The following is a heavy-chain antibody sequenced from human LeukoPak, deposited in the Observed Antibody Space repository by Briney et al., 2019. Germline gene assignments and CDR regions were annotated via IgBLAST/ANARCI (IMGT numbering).Heavy chain of an antibody. Sequence: PSETLSLTSTVSGGSVSSSSYYWGWIRQPPGKGLEWIGSIYYSGGTYYNPSLKSRVTISVDTSKNQFSLKLSSVTAADTAVYYCARYCSSTSCYAGPYDAFDIWGQGTMVTVSS. V-gene: IGHV4-39*01. CDR2: IYYSGGT. CDR3: ARYCSSTSCYAGPYDAFDI. CDR1: GGSVSSSSYY. D-gene: IGHD2-2*01. J-gene: IGHJ3*02.